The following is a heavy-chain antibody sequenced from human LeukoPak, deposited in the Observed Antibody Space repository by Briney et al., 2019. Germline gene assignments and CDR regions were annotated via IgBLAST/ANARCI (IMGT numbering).Heavy chain of an antibody. Sequence: GGSLRLSCAASGFIFSNYGMHCVRQAPGKGLEWVAFVQYDGTNEYYADSVKGRFTISRDNSKSTVYLQMNSLRAEDTAVYYCAKDMDGSSWSGFDYWGQGTLVTVSS. D-gene: IGHD6-13*01. V-gene: IGHV3-30*02. CDR3: AKDMDGSSWSGFDY. J-gene: IGHJ4*02. CDR1: GFIFSNYG. CDR2: VQYDGTNE.